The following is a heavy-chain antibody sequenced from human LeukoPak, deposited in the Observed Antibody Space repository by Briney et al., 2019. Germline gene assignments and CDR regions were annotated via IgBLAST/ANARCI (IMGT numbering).Heavy chain of an antibody. CDR2: LTGSSGTA. V-gene: IGHV3-23*01. J-gene: IGHJ6*03. CDR3: AKSGASPLYHMDV. D-gene: IGHD1-26*01. Sequence: PGGSLRLPCAASGFSLSNYGVNWVRQAPGKGLEWVSGLTGSSGTAYYAGSVKGRFTISRDDSKNTLYLQMSSLRVDDTAIYYCAKSGASPLYHMDVWGKGATVTVSS. CDR1: GFSLSNYG.